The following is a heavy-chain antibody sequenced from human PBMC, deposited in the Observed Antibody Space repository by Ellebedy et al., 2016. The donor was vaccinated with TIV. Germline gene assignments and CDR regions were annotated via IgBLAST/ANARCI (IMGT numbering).Heavy chain of an antibody. CDR2: INPSGGST. CDR3: ARDVTIFGVANYYYYGMDV. J-gene: IGHJ6*02. V-gene: IGHV1-46*01. CDR1: GYTFTSYY. D-gene: IGHD3-3*01. Sequence: ASVKVSCXASGYTFTSYYMHWVRQAPGHGLEWMGIINPSGGSTSYAQKFQGRVTMTRDTSTSTVYMELSSLRSEDTAVYYCARDVTIFGVANYYYYGMDVWGQGTTVTVSS.